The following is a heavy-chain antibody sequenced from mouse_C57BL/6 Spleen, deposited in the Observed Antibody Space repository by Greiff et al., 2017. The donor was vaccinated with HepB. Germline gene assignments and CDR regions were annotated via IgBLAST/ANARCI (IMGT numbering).Heavy chain of an antibody. Sequence: QVQLQQPGTELVKPGASVKLSCKASGYTFTSYWMHWVKQRPGQGLEWIGNINPSNGGTNYNEKFKSKATLTVDKSSSTAYMQLSSLTSEDSAVYYCARFPYDYDEWYFDVWGTGTTVTVSS. J-gene: IGHJ1*03. CDR1: GYTFTSYW. CDR2: INPSNGGT. CDR3: ARFPYDYDEWYFDV. V-gene: IGHV1-53*01. D-gene: IGHD2-4*01.